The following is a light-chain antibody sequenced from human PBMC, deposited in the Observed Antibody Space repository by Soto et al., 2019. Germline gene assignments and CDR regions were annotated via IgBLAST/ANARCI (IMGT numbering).Light chain of an antibody. Sequence: QSALTQPRSVSGSPGQSVTISCTGTNSDFGGYKYVSWYQQHPGKAPKLMIYDVSKRPSGVPDRFSGSKSGNTASLTISGLQAEDEADYFCCSYTGSYVFGTGTKGTV. V-gene: IGLV2-11*01. CDR1: NSDFGGYKY. CDR2: DVS. CDR3: CSYTGSYV. J-gene: IGLJ1*01.